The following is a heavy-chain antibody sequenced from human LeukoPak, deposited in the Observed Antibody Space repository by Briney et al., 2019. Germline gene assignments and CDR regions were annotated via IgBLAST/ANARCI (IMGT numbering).Heavy chain of an antibody. CDR2: IKQDGSEK. J-gene: IGHJ3*02. CDR1: GFTFSSYW. V-gene: IGHV3-7*01. D-gene: IGHD3-10*01. CDR3: ARPRGDGSGSYYYAFDI. Sequence: PGGSLRLSCAASGFTFSSYWMSWVRQAPGKGLEWVANIKQDGSEKYYVDSVKGRFTISRDNAKNSLYLQMNSLRAEDTAVYYCARPRGDGSGSYYYAFDIWGQGTMVTVSS.